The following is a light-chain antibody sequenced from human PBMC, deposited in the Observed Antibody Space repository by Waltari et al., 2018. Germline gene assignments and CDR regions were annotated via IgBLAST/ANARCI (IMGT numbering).Light chain of an antibody. J-gene: IGKJ3*01. V-gene: IGKV4-1*01. CDR1: QSVLYSSNNKNY. CDR3: QQYYSTLLFT. CDR2: WAS. Sequence: DIVMTQAPACLAASLGGRSTINCKSSQSVLYSSNNKNYLAWYQQKPGQPPKLLIYWASTRESGVPDRFSGSGSGTDFTLTISSLQAEDVAVYYCQQYYSTLLFTFGPGTKVDIK.